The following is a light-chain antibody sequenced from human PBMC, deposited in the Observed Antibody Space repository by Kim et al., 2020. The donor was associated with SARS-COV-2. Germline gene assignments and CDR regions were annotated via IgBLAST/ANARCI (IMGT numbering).Light chain of an antibody. J-gene: IGKJ1*01. CDR1: QSISGW. Sequence: GDRVTITCRASQSISGWLAWSQQKPGKAPKLLIQKATALQSGVPSRFSGSGSGTEFSLTISSLQPDDSATYYCQQYASYPWTFGQGTKVDIK. V-gene: IGKV1-5*03. CDR2: KAT. CDR3: QQYASYPWT.